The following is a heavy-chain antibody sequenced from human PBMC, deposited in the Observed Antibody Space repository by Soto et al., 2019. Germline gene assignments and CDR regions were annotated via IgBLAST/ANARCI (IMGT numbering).Heavy chain of an antibody. V-gene: IGHV1-69*01. D-gene: IGHD4-4*01. J-gene: IGHJ4*02. CDR3: APDRWPAHDYSHDVAN. Sequence: QVQLVQSGAEVKKPGSSVKVSCKASGGTFSSYAISWVRQAPGQGLEWMGGIIPIFGTANYAQKFQGRVTMTEDDSTSTADMELSSLRPEDTAVYHCAPDRWPAHDYSHDVANWGQGTLVTVSS. CDR1: GGTFSSYA. CDR2: IIPIFGTA.